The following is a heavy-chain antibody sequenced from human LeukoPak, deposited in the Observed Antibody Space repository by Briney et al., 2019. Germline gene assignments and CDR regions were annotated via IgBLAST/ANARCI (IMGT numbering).Heavy chain of an antibody. CDR2: IYPGDSET. D-gene: IGHD1-26*01. V-gene: IGHV5-51*01. CDR3: ARQARYRPRGHDAFDI. CDR1: GYSFPTYW. J-gene: IGHJ3*02. Sequence: PGESLKISCNGSGYSFPTYWIAWVRQMPGQGLEWMGIIYPGDSETRYSPSFQGQVTISADRSISTAYLQWSSLKASDTAIYYCARQARYRPRGHDAFDIWGQGTMVTVSS.